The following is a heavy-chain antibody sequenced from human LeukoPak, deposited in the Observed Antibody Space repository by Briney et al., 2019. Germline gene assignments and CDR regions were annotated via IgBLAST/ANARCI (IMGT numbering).Heavy chain of an antibody. Sequence: SETLSLTCTVSGGSTSSYYWSWIRQPPGKGLDWIGYLYYSGSTNYNPSLKSRVTISLDTSKNQFSLKLTSVTAADTAVYYCARSSRGYGANFDYWGQGTLVTVSS. D-gene: IGHD2-2*01. CDR2: LYYSGST. V-gene: IGHV4-59*01. CDR3: ARSSRGYGANFDY. CDR1: GGSTSSYY. J-gene: IGHJ4*02.